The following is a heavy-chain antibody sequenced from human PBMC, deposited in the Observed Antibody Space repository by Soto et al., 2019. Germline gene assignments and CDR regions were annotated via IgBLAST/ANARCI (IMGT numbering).Heavy chain of an antibody. CDR3: ARSRALRFLEWSPGY. CDR1: GYSFTSYW. D-gene: IGHD3-3*01. Sequence: SGESLKISCKGSGYSFTSYWIGWVRQMPGKGLEWMGIIYPGDSDTRYSPSFQGQVTISADKSISTAYLQWSSLKASDTAMYYCARSRALRFLEWSPGYWGQGTLVTVSS. J-gene: IGHJ4*02. V-gene: IGHV5-51*01. CDR2: IYPGDSDT.